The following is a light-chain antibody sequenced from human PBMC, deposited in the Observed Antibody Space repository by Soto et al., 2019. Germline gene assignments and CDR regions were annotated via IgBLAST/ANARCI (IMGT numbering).Light chain of an antibody. CDR3: QQYNDWPQT. CDR1: QSVDNN. Sequence: EIVMTQSPATLSVSPGERATLSCRASQSVDNNLAWYQQQPGQAPRLLVYAASTRATGLPAKYSGSWSGTEFTLTISSLQSEDFAVYYCQQYNDWPQTFGQGTKVEIK. J-gene: IGKJ1*01. V-gene: IGKV3-15*01. CDR2: AAS.